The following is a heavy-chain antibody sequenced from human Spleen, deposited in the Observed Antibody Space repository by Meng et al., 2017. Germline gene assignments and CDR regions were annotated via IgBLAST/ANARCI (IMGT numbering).Heavy chain of an antibody. CDR1: GFTFSDYW. J-gene: IGHJ3*02. Sequence: GGSLRLSCAASGFTFSDYWMYWVRQAPGKGLVWVSRISSEGSTTHYAESVKGRFTISRENAKNTLYLQVSSLRAEDTAVYYCARALGQWLIAFDIWGQGTMVTVSS. V-gene: IGHV3-74*01. CDR3: ARALGQWLIAFDI. CDR2: ISSEGSTT. D-gene: IGHD6-19*01.